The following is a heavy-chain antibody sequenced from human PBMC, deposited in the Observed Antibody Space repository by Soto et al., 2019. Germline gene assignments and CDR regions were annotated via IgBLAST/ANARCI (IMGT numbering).Heavy chain of an antibody. CDR1: GFTVSNNY. V-gene: IGHV3-53*01. Sequence: EVQLVESGGGLIQPGGSLRLSCAVSGFTVSNNYMSWVRQAPGKGLEGVSVIYSGGYTAYGDSVKGRFTISRDNSKNTLTLQTKSPRAADPAVSYWGTPPGGGGYWGQGTLVTVSS. J-gene: IGHJ4*02. D-gene: IGHD3-10*01. CDR2: IYSGGYT. CDR3: GTPPGGGGY.